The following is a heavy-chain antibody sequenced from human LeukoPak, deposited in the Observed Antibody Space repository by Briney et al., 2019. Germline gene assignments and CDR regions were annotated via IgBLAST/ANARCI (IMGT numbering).Heavy chain of an antibody. CDR2: IXPIXGTA. Sequence: GSSVKVSCKASGGTFSSYAISWVXXAPGQGLEWMGGIXPIXGTANYAXKFQGRVTIXXXXSTSTAYMELSSLRSEDTAVYYCARDHSGFDYWGQGTLVTVSS. CDR1: GGTFSSYA. V-gene: IGHV1-69*05. J-gene: IGHJ4*02. D-gene: IGHD3-10*01. CDR3: ARDHSGFDY.